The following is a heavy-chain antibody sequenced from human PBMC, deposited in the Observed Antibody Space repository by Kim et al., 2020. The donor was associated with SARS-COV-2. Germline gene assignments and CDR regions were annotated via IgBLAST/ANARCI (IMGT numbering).Heavy chain of an antibody. V-gene: IGHV3-11*01. J-gene: IGHJ4*02. CDR3: ARDIRDYVDYADY. D-gene: IGHD4-17*01. CDR2: ISSSGTTI. Sequence: GGSLRLSCAASGFIFSDYYMSWIRQAPGKGLEWVSYISSSGTTIYYADSVKGRFTISRDNAKNSLYLQMNSLRAEDTAVYYCARDIRDYVDYADYWGQGTLVTVSS. CDR1: GFIFSDYY.